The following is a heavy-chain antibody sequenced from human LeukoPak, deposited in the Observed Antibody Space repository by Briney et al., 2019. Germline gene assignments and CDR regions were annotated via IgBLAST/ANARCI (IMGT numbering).Heavy chain of an antibody. V-gene: IGHV1-18*01. D-gene: IGHD6-13*01. Sequence: ASVKVSCKASGYTFTSYGISWVRQAPGQGLEWMGWISAYNGNTNYAQKLQGRVTMTTDTSTSTPYMELRSLRSDDTAVYYCARLSPTLFLRSSRRKYYFDYWGQGTLVTVS. CDR3: ARLSPTLFLRSSRRKYYFDY. CDR2: ISAYNGNT. CDR1: GYTFTSYG. J-gene: IGHJ4*02.